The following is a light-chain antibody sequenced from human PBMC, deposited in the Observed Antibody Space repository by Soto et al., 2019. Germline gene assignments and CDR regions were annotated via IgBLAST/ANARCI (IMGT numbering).Light chain of an antibody. CDR1: QSVSSSY. CDR3: QQFGSPFT. CDR2: GAS. V-gene: IGKV3-20*01. Sequence: EIVLTQSPGTLSLSPGERATLSCRASQSVSSSYLAWYQHKPGQAPRLLIYGASTRATGIPDRFSGSGSGTDLTLTISRLEPEDFAVYFCQQFGSPFTFGPGTKVDPK. J-gene: IGKJ3*01.